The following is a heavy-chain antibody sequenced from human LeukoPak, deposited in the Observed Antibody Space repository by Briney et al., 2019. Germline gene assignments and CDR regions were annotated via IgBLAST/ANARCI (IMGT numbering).Heavy chain of an antibody. Sequence: GGSLRLSCAASGFTVSSNYMSWVRQAPGKGLEWVSVIYGGGSTYYADSVKGRFTISRDNSKNTLYLQMNSLRAEDTAVYYCARDNKGSYSSDYWGQGTLVTVSS. CDR3: ARDNKGSYSSDY. CDR1: GFTVSSNY. V-gene: IGHV3-66*02. CDR2: IYGGGST. J-gene: IGHJ4*02. D-gene: IGHD1-26*01.